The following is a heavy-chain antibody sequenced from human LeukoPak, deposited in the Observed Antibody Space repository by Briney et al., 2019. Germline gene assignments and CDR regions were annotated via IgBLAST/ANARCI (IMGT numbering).Heavy chain of an antibody. J-gene: IGHJ5*02. V-gene: IGHV3-21*01. Sequence: GGSLRLSCAASGFTFSSYSMNWVRQAPGKGLEWVSSISSSSRYIYYADSVKGRFTISRDNAKNSLYLQMNSLRAEDTAVYYCASNYGFDPWGQGTLVTVSS. D-gene: IGHD4-11*01. CDR3: ASNYGFDP. CDR2: ISSSSRYI. CDR1: GFTFSSYS.